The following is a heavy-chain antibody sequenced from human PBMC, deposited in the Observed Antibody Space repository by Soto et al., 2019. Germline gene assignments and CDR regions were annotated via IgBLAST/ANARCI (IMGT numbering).Heavy chain of an antibody. D-gene: IGHD1-1*01. CDR3: ARGALTTQTYYYGMDV. CDR2: IIPIFGTA. J-gene: IGHJ6*02. V-gene: IGHV1-69*13. CDR1: GGTFSSYA. Sequence: SVKVSCKASGGTFSSYAISWVRQAPGQGLEWMGGIIPIFGTANYAQKFQGRVTITADESTSTAYMELSSLRSEDTAVYYCARGALTTQTYYYGMDVWGQGTTVTVSS.